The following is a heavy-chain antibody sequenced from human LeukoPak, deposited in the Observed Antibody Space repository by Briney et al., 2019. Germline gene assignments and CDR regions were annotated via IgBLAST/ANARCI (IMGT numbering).Heavy chain of an antibody. V-gene: IGHV3-21*01. D-gene: IGHD4-17*01. CDR2: ISSSGSYI. CDR1: GFTFSSYS. CDR3: ARGSILNDDYGDYPNWFDP. Sequence: GGSLRLSCAAPGFTFSSYSMNWVRQAPGKGLEWVSSISSSGSYIYYADSVKGRFTISRDNAKNSLYLQMNSLRAEDTAVYYCARGSILNDDYGDYPNWFDPWGQGTLVTVSS. J-gene: IGHJ5*02.